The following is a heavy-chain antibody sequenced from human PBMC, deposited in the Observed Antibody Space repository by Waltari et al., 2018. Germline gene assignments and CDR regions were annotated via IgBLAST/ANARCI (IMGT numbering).Heavy chain of an antibody. CDR1: GYTFTSYG. J-gene: IGHJ4*02. Sequence: QVQLVQSGAEVKKPGASVKVSCKASGYTFTSYGISWVRPAPGQGLQWMGWISAYNGNTNYAQKLQGRVTMTTDTSTSTAYMELRSLRSDDTAVYYCARDRDVPNWNYATDYWGQGTLVTVSS. D-gene: IGHD1-7*01. CDR3: ARDRDVPNWNYATDY. CDR2: ISAYNGNT. V-gene: IGHV1-18*01.